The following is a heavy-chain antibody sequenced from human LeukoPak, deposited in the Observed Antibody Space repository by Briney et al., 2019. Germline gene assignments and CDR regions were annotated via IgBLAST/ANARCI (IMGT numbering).Heavy chain of an antibody. Sequence: ASVKVSCKASGYTFTGYYMHWVRQAPGQGLEWMGWINPNSGGTNYAQKLQGRVTMTRDTSISTAYMELSRLRSDDTAVYYCAKRYCTNGVCYYYYYMDVWGKGTTVTVSS. CDR3: AKRYCTNGVCYYYYYMDV. V-gene: IGHV1-2*02. CDR2: INPNSGGT. CDR1: GYTFTGYY. D-gene: IGHD2-8*01. J-gene: IGHJ6*03.